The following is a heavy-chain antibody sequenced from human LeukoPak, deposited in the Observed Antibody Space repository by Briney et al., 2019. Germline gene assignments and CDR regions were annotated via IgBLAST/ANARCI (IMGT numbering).Heavy chain of an antibody. Sequence: PSETLSLTCAVSGGSISSGGYSWSWIRQPPGKGLEWIGYIYHSGSTYYNPSLKSRVTISVDTSKKQFSLKLSSVTAADTAVYYCARAVYVNYYGSGSYWNYWGQGTLVTVSS. J-gene: IGHJ4*02. CDR1: GGSISSGGYS. CDR3: ARAVYVNYYGSGSYWNY. D-gene: IGHD3-10*01. V-gene: IGHV4-30-2*01. CDR2: IYHSGST.